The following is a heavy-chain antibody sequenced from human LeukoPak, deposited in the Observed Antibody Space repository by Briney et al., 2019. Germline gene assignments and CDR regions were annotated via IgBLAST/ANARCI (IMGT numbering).Heavy chain of an antibody. D-gene: IGHD3-3*01. Sequence: GGSLRLPCAASGFTYNSYVMSWARQATGRGLECGSDMSRSSGYTYYADSVKGRFTVTRDNSKNTLYLHMNSLRAEDTAVYYCARGLRFLEWSLDYWGQGTLVTVSS. V-gene: IGHV3-23*01. CDR2: MSRSSGYT. CDR3: ARGLRFLEWSLDY. CDR1: GFTYNSYV. J-gene: IGHJ4*02.